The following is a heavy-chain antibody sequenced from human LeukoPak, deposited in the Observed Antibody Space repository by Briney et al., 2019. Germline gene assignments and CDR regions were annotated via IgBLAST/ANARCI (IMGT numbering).Heavy chain of an antibody. J-gene: IGHJ4*02. CDR2: FDPEDGET. V-gene: IGHV1-24*01. D-gene: IGHD3-3*01. CDR1: GYTLTELS. Sequence: ASVKVSCKVSGYTLTELSMHWVRQAPGKGLEWMGGFDPEDGETVYAQKFQGRVTMTEDTSTDTAYMELSSLRSEDTAVYYCAKTKFWSGYGYFDYWGQGTLVTVSS. CDR3: AKTKFWSGYGYFDY.